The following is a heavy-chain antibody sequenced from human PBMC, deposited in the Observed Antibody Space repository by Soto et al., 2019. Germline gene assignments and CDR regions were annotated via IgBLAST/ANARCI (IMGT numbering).Heavy chain of an antibody. J-gene: IGHJ4*02. Sequence: QVTLKESGLVLVKPTETLTLTCTVSGFSLSNARMGVSWIRQPPGKALEWLAHIFSNDEKSYSTSLKSRLTISKDTCKSQVVLTMTNMDPVDTATYYCARGYSSSWYGRGYYFDYWGQGTLVTVSS. D-gene: IGHD6-13*01. CDR1: GFSLSNARMG. CDR2: IFSNDEK. CDR3: ARGYSSSWYGRGYYFDY. V-gene: IGHV2-26*01.